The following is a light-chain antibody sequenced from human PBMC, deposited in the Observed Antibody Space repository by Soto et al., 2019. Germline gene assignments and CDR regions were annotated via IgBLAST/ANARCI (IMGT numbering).Light chain of an antibody. V-gene: IGKV3-20*01. CDR2: GAS. CDR1: QSVSSSY. J-gene: IGKJ2*01. CDR3: QQYGNSPPNT. Sequence: EIVLTQSPGTLSLSPGERATLSCRASQSVSSSYLAWYQQKPGQAPRVLIYGASSRATGIPDRFSGSGSGTEFTLTFSRLEPEDFAVYFCQQYGNSPPNTFGQGTKVEIK.